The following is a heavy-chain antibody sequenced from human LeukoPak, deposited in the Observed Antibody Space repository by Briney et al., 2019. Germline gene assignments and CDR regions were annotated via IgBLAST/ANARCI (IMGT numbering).Heavy chain of an antibody. CDR3: ARHSGMVRGANFDY. CDR2: IYYSGSP. V-gene: IGHV4-39*01. Sequence: SETLSLTCAVYGGSFSTYYWGWIRQPPGKGLEWIGSIYYSGSPYYNPSLESRVTIFVDTSKHQFSLKLTSVTAADTAVYYCARHSGMVRGANFDYWGQGTLVTVSS. J-gene: IGHJ4*02. D-gene: IGHD3-10*01. CDR1: GGSFSTYY.